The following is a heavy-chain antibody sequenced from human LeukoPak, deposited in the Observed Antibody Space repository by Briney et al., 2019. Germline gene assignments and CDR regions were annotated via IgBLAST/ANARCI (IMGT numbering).Heavy chain of an antibody. Sequence: PGGSLRLSCAASGFTFSSYSMNWVRQAPGKGLEWASSISSSSSYIYYADSVKGRFTISRDNAKNSLYLQMNSLRAEDTAVYYCARQIGSYYLNYFDYWGQGTLVTVSS. V-gene: IGHV3-21*01. CDR2: ISSSSSYI. CDR3: ARQIGSYYLNYFDY. J-gene: IGHJ4*02. D-gene: IGHD1-26*01. CDR1: GFTFSSYS.